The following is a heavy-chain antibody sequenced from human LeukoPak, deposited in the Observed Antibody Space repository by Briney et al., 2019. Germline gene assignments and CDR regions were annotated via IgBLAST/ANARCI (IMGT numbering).Heavy chain of an antibody. J-gene: IGHJ4*02. D-gene: IGHD6-19*01. Sequence: GGSLRLSCAASGFTFSSYAMHWVRQAPGKGLEWVAVISYDGSNKYYADSVKGRFTISRDNSKNTLYLQMNSLRAEDTAVYYCAREGYSSGYFDYWGQGTQVTVSS. V-gene: IGHV3-30*04. CDR1: GFTFSSYA. CDR2: ISYDGSNK. CDR3: AREGYSSGYFDY.